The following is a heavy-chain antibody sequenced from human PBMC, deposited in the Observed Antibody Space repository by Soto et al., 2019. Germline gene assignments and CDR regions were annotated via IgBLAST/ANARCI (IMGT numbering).Heavy chain of an antibody. Sequence: ASVKPCCKASGGAFSSYASSWARQAPGQGLEWMGGIIPIFGTANYAQKFQGRVTITADESTSTAYMELSSLRSEDTAVYYCASFTMVRGTYYYGMDVWGQGTTVTVSS. CDR1: GGAFSSYA. CDR2: IIPIFGTA. D-gene: IGHD3-10*01. J-gene: IGHJ6*02. CDR3: ASFTMVRGTYYYGMDV. V-gene: IGHV1-69*13.